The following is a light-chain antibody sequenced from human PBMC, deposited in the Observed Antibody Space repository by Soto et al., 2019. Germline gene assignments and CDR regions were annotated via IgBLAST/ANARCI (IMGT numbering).Light chain of an antibody. V-gene: IGKV3-11*01. Sequence: EIVLTQFPATLSLSLGDGATLSCRASQSVSSYLAWYQQKRGQAPRLLIYDSSNRATGIPARFSGSGSGTDFSLIISSLEPEDFAVYYCQQRSVWPLTFGGGTKVEIK. J-gene: IGKJ4*01. CDR2: DSS. CDR1: QSVSSY. CDR3: QQRSVWPLT.